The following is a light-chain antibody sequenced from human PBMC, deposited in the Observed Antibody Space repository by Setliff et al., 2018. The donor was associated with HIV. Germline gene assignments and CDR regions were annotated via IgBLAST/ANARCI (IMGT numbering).Light chain of an antibody. J-gene: IGLJ3*02. CDR1: TSNIGGNS. CDR2: KNY. CDR3: GTWDDSLNYWV. Sequence: QSVLAQAPSASGTPGQKVTISCSGSTSNIGGNSVNWYQHLAGTAPKLLIYKNYQRPSGVPDRFSGSKSGTSASLAISGLRSEDEADYSCGTWDDSLNYWVFGGGTQLTVL. V-gene: IGLV1-44*01.